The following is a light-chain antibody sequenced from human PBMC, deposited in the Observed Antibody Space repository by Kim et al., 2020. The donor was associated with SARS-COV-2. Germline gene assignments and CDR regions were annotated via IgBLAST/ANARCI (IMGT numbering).Light chain of an antibody. CDR1: REIGPGY. CDR2: NAS. Sequence: SPGGRTTPPCRAGREIGPGYFTWYQQQPGQAPRLLMYNASTRAAGITHRISGSESGTDFIITINSMEHEDSVIYYCYHLSSSPYYTFGRGTKLEI. CDR3: YHLSSSPYYT. V-gene: IGKV3-20*01. J-gene: IGKJ2*01.